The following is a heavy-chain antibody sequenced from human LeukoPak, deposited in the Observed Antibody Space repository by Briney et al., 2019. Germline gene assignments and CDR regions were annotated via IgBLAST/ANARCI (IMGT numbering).Heavy chain of an antibody. CDR2: ISSSSSYI. V-gene: IGHV3-21*01. D-gene: IGHD5-24*01. CDR3: ARGDFRWEMATTIAFDI. J-gene: IGHJ3*02. CDR1: GFTFSSYS. Sequence: GGSLRLSCAASGFTFSSYSMNWVRQAPGKGLEWVSSISSSSSYIYYADSVKGRFTISRDNAKNSLYLQMNSLRAEDTAVYYCARGDFRWEMATTIAFDIWGQGTMVTVSS.